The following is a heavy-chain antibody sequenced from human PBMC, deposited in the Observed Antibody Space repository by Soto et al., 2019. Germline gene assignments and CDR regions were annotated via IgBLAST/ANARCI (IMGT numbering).Heavy chain of an antibody. CDR1: GGSFSDHY. V-gene: IGHV4-34*01. J-gene: IGHJ4*02. D-gene: IGHD3-10*01. Sequence: SETLSLTCAVFGGSFSDHYWSWIRQSPGKGLEWIGEINHSGSTNYNPSLKSRVTISVDTSKNQFSLKLSSVTAADTAVYYCARQFDYYGSGRSIDYWGQGTLVTVSS. CDR2: INHSGST. CDR3: ARQFDYYGSGRSIDY.